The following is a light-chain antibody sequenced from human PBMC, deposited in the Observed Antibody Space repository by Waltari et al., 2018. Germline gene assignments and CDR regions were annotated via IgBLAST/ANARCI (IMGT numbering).Light chain of an antibody. CDR1: QSILYSSNNKNY. V-gene: IGKV4-1*01. CDR3: QQYYSTPPS. CDR2: WAS. Sequence: DIVMTQSPDSLAVSLGERATIDCKSSQSILYSSNNKNYLAWYQRKPGQPPKLRIYWASTRESGVPNRFSGRGSGTDFTLTISSLQAEDVAGYYCQQYYSTPPSFGGGTKVEIK. J-gene: IGKJ4*01.